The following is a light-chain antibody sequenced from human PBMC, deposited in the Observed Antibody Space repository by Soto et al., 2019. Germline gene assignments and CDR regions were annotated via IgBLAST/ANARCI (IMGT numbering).Light chain of an antibody. CDR3: QQYNNWPPKYT. CDR2: GAS. Sequence: EIVMTQSPATLSVSPGERATLACSASQSVSSNLAWYQQKPGKAPRLLIYGASTRATGIPARFSGSGSGTEFTITISSLQSEDFAVYYGQQYNNWPPKYTCGQGTKLDIK. J-gene: IGKJ2*01. V-gene: IGKV3-15*01. CDR1: QSVSSN.